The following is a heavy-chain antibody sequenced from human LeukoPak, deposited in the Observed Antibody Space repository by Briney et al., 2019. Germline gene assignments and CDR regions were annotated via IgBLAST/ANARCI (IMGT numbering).Heavy chain of an antibody. CDR2: IHDSGRT. Sequence: PSETLSLTCTVSGASVSSYYWSWIRQPPGKELEWVAYIHDSGRTNSNPSLKSRVTISMDTSQNQFSLKLSSVTAADTAVYYCARDAGLSDYSNSIWRFDYWGQGTLVTVSS. V-gene: IGHV4-59*02. J-gene: IGHJ4*02. D-gene: IGHD4-11*01. CDR3: ARDAGLSDYSNSIWRFDY. CDR1: GASVSSYY.